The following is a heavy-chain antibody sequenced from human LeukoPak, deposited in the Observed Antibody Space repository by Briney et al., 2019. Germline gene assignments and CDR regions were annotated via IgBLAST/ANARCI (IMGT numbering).Heavy chain of an antibody. CDR1: GFTFNGAW. CDR3: AAMSLAF. V-gene: IGHV3-7*01. J-gene: IGHJ4*02. CDR2: ISHDGSKE. D-gene: IGHD2-2*01. Sequence: PGGSLRLSCAASGFTFNGAWMNWVRQVPGKGLQWVAAISHDGSKEYYVDSVKGRFTISRDNAIDSLFLQMNSLRAEDAALYYCAAMSLAFWGQGTLVTVSS.